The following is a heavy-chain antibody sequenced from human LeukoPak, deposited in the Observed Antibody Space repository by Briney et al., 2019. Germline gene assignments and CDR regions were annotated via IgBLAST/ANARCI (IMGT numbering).Heavy chain of an antibody. D-gene: IGHD5-18*01. CDR2: INHSGST. Sequence: SETLSLTCAVYGGSFSGYYWSWIRQPPGKGLEWIGEINHSGSTNYNPSLKSRVTISVDTSKNQFSLKLSSVTAADTAVYYCVRGYSYGYGYYYSYMDVWGKGTTVTVSS. CDR1: GGSFSGYY. J-gene: IGHJ6*03. CDR3: VRGYSYGYGYYYSYMDV. V-gene: IGHV4-34*01.